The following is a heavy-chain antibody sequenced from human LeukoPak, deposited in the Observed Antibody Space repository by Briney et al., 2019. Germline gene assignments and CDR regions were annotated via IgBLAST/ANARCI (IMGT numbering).Heavy chain of an antibody. Sequence: GASVKVSCKASGYTFTSYYMHWVRQAPGQGLEWMGIINPSGGSTSYAQKFQGRVTMTRDTSTSTVYMELSSLRSEDTAVYYCARGLPPTLDTAMVFDYWGQGTLVTVFS. CDR2: INPSGGST. J-gene: IGHJ4*02. CDR1: GYTFTSYY. D-gene: IGHD5-18*01. CDR3: ARGLPPTLDTAMVFDY. V-gene: IGHV1-46*01.